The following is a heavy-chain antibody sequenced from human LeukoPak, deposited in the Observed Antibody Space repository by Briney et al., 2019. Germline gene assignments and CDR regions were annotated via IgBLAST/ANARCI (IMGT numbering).Heavy chain of an antibody. CDR2: ISGSGGAT. Sequence: GGSLRLSCAASGFTFNNYAMNWVRQAPGKGLEWVSVISGSGGATYYADSVKGRFTISRDSSKNTLYLQMNSLRAEDTAVYYCAKVSGGGLYYDGMDVWGQGTTVTVSS. D-gene: IGHD1-14*01. J-gene: IGHJ6*02. CDR3: AKVSGGGLYYDGMDV. V-gene: IGHV3-23*01. CDR1: GFTFNNYA.